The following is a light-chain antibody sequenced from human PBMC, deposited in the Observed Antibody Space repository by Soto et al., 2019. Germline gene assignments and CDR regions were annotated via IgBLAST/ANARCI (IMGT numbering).Light chain of an antibody. CDR1: SSDVGSYNR. CDR2: DVS. CDR3: SSYTSSSTYV. V-gene: IGLV2-18*02. Sequence: QSVLTQRLSVSGSPGQSVTISCTGTSSDVGSYNRVSWYQQPPGTAPKVMIYDVSNRPSGVPDRFSGSKSGNTASLTISGLQAEDESDYYCSSYTSSSTYVFGTGTKVTVL. J-gene: IGLJ1*01.